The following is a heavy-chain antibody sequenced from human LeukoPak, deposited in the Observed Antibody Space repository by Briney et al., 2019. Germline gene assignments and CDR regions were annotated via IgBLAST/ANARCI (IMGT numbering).Heavy chain of an antibody. CDR1: GGSISSYY. D-gene: IGHD5-12*01. Sequence: SETLSLTCTVSGGSISSYYWSWIRQPPGKGLEWIGYIYYSGSTNYNPSLKSRATISVDTSKNQFSLKLSSVTAADTAVYYCARQSSGYDFGPAGYYGMDVWGQGTTVTVSS. V-gene: IGHV4-59*01. CDR2: IYYSGST. J-gene: IGHJ6*02. CDR3: ARQSSGYDFGPAGYYGMDV.